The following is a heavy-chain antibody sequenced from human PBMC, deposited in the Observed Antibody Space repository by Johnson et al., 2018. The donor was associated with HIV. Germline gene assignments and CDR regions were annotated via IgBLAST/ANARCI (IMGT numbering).Heavy chain of an antibody. D-gene: IGHD6-13*01. V-gene: IGHV3-30*19. Sequence: QVQLVESGGGVVQPGRSLRLSCAASGFTFSNYGMHWVRQAPGKGLEWVAVISYDGSNKYYADSVTGRFTISRDNSKNTLYLQMNSLRAEDTAVYYCAKSYSSSWYTDALDIWGQGTMVIVSS. CDR3: AKSYSSSWYTDALDI. CDR1: GFTFSNYG. J-gene: IGHJ3*02. CDR2: ISYDGSNK.